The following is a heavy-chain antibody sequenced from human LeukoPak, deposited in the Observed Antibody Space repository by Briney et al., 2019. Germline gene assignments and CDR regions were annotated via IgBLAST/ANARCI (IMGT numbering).Heavy chain of an antibody. CDR3: ARGGGLDV. Sequence: GRSLRLSCAASGFTFSSYGMHWVRQAPGKGLEWVAVIWYDGSNKYYADSVKGRFTISRDNSKNTLYLQMSNLRAEDAAVYFCARGGGLDVWGQGATVTVSS. V-gene: IGHV3-33*01. J-gene: IGHJ6*02. CDR2: IWYDGSNK. CDR1: GFTFSSYG. D-gene: IGHD3-16*01.